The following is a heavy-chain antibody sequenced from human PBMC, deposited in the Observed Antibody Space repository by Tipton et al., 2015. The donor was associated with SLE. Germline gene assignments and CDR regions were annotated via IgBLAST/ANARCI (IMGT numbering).Heavy chain of an antibody. Sequence: TLSLTCAVYGGSFSGYYWSWIRQPPGKGLEWIGEINHSGGTNYNPSLKSRVTISVDTSKNQFSLKLSSVTAADTAVYYCARGSRRWGRDAFDIWGQGTMVTVSS. V-gene: IGHV4-34*01. CDR2: INHSGGT. J-gene: IGHJ3*02. D-gene: IGHD6-13*01. CDR1: GGSFSGYY. CDR3: ARGSRRWGRDAFDI.